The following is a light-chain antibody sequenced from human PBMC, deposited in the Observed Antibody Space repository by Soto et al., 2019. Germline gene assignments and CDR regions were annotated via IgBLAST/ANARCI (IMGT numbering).Light chain of an antibody. V-gene: IGLV1-40*01. J-gene: IGLJ2*01. CDR1: SSNIGAGYD. CDR3: LSYESSLRVSV. CDR2: GNS. Sequence: QSVLTQPPSVSGAPGQRVTISCTGSSSNIGAGYDVHWYQQLPGTAPKLLIYGNSNRPSGVPDRFSGSKSGTSASLAITGLQAEDEADYYCLSYESSLRVSVFGGGTKLTVL.